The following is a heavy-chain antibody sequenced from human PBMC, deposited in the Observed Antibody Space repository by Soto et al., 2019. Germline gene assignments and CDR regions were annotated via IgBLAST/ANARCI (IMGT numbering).Heavy chain of an antibody. CDR2: IYTSGST. CDR1: GGSISSYY. D-gene: IGHD1-1*01. J-gene: IGHJ4*02. V-gene: IGHV4-4*07. CDR3: ARVAWNQGPFDY. Sequence: PSESLSLTCTVSGGSISSYYCSWIRQPAGKGLEWIGRIYTSGSTNYNPSLKSRVTMSVDTSKNQFSLKLSSVTAADTAVYYCARVAWNQGPFDYWGQGTLVTVSS.